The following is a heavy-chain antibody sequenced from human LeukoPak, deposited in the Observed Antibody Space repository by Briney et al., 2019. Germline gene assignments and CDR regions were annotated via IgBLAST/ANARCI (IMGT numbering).Heavy chain of an antibody. CDR3: ARGLHPPGLRGPHSSGQSHQGYNWFDP. J-gene: IGHJ5*02. V-gene: IGHV1-69*04. CDR2: IIPILGIA. CDR1: GGTFSSYA. Sequence: SVKVSCKASGGTFSSYAISWVRQAPGQGLEWMGRIIPILGIANYAQKFQGRVTITADKSTSTAYMELSSLRSEDTAVYYCARGLHPPGLRGPHSSGQSHQGYNWFDPWGQGTLVTVSS. D-gene: IGHD3-22*01.